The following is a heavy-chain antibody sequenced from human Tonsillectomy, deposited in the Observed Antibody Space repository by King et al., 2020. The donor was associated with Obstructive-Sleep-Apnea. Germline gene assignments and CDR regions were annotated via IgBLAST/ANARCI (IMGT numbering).Heavy chain of an antibody. V-gene: IGHV3-21*01. CDR3: ARMRQYSSGWWDY. CDR2: ISSSSSYI. Sequence: DVQLVESGGGLVKPGGSLRLSCAASGFTFSSYSMNWVRQAPGKGLEWVSSISSSSSYIYYADSVKGRFTISRDNAKNSLYLQMNSLRAEDTAVYYCARMRQYSSGWWDYWGQGTLVTVSS. CDR1: GFTFSSYS. J-gene: IGHJ4*02. D-gene: IGHD6-19*01.